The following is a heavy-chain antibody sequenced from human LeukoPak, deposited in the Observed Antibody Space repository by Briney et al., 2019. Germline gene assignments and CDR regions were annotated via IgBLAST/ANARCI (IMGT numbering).Heavy chain of an antibody. Sequence: SETLSLTCTVSGGSITSSSYYWVWIRQPPGKGLEWIGSIYYGGSTYYNPSLQSRVSMSVDTSKNQFSLKLSSVTAADTAVYYCARSGSGSYKSSFDYWGQGTLVTVSS. V-gene: IGHV4-39*07. CDR2: IYYGGST. D-gene: IGHD3-10*01. J-gene: IGHJ4*02. CDR1: GGSITSSSYY. CDR3: ARSGSGSYKSSFDY.